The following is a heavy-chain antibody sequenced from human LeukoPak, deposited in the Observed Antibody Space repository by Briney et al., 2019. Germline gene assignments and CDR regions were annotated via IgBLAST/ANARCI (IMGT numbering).Heavy chain of an antibody. V-gene: IGHV3-21*01. CDR2: ISSRSNYI. J-gene: IGHJ3*02. CDR1: GFTFSSYN. D-gene: IGHD2-15*01. Sequence: PGGSVPLSCAASGFTFSSYNMNWVRQAPGKGLEWVSSISSRSNYIYLADSLKGRFHISRDNAKNSLYLQMNSLRAEDTAMYYCARGPQVVAATDDAFDIWGQGTMVTHCS. CDR3: ARGPQVVAATDDAFDI.